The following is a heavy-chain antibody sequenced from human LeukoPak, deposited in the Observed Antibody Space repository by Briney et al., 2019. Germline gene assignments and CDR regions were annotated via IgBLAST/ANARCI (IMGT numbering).Heavy chain of an antibody. CDR1: GGSMSNYY. Sequence: PSETLSLTCTVSGGSMSNYYWSWIRQPAGKGLEWIGRIYTSESTSYNPSLKGRVTMSVDTSKNQFSLKLSSVTAADTAVYYCAREVTIFGVVTLDSWGQGTLVTVSS. CDR2: IYTSEST. CDR3: AREVTIFGVVTLDS. D-gene: IGHD3-3*01. J-gene: IGHJ4*02. V-gene: IGHV4-4*07.